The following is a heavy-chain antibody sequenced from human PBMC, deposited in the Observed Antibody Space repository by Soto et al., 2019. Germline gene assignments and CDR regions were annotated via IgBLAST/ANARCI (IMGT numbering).Heavy chain of an antibody. Sequence: PGGSVRLSCAASGLPFNRNGMHWVRQAPGKGLEWVAVIWYDGSKEYYSDSVKGRFTISRDNSKNMLYLQMNSVRVEDTAVYFCARDRSAGNYFYYGMDVWGQGTTVTVSS. CDR2: IWYDGSKE. J-gene: IGHJ6*02. D-gene: IGHD1-1*01. CDR1: GLPFNRNG. CDR3: ARDRSAGNYFYYGMDV. V-gene: IGHV3-33*01.